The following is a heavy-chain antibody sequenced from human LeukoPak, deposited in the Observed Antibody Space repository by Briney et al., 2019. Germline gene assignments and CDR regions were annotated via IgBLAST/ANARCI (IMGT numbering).Heavy chain of an antibody. J-gene: IGHJ4*02. CDR1: GFTFSTYW. D-gene: IGHD6-13*01. CDR3: VVIYTCSCPG. V-gene: IGHV3-74*01. Sequence: GGSLRLSCAASGFTFSTYWMHWVRQAPGKGLVWVSRINSDASSTNYADSVKGRFTISRDNAKSTLYLQMNSLRAEDTAVYYCVVIYTCSCPGWGQGTLVTVSS. CDR2: INSDASST.